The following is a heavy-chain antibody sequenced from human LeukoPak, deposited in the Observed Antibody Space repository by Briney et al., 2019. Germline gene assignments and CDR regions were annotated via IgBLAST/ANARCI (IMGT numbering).Heavy chain of an antibody. CDR3: ARAVTVTISYYFDY. CDR1: GFTFNIYA. J-gene: IGHJ4*02. CDR2: ISSNGVST. V-gene: IGHV3-64*01. D-gene: IGHD4-17*01. Sequence: GGSLRLSCAASGFTFNIYAMHWVRQAPGKGLEYVSAISSNGVSTYYANSVKGRFTVSRDNSKNTLYLQMGSLRAEDMAVYYCARAVTVTISYYFDYWGQGTLVTVSS.